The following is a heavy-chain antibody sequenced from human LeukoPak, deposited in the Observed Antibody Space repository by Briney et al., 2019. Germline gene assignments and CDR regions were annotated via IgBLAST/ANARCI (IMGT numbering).Heavy chain of an antibody. V-gene: IGHV3-7*01. D-gene: IGHD6-19*01. CDR1: GFTFSNYW. J-gene: IGHJ4*02. CDR2: IKQDGSEK. Sequence: GGSLRLSCAASGFTFSNYWMSWVRQAPGKGLEWVASIKQDGSEKSYVGSVKGRFTISRDNAKSSLYLQMNSLRAEDTAVYYCVTLARAAPVAWWGQGILVTVSS. CDR3: VTLARAAPVAW.